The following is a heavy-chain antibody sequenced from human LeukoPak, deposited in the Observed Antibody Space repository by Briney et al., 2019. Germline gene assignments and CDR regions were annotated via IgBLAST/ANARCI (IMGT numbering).Heavy chain of an antibody. D-gene: IGHD1-26*01. CDR1: GGSFSGYY. V-gene: IGHV4-34*01. CDR3: AREGGSYRSFDY. Sequence: SETLSLTCAVYGGSFSGYYWSWIRQPPGKGLEWIGSIYQSGSTNYNPSLKSRVTMSVDTSKNQFSLKLSSVTAADTAVYYCAREGGSYRSFDYWGQGTLVTVSS. CDR2: IYQSGST. J-gene: IGHJ4*02.